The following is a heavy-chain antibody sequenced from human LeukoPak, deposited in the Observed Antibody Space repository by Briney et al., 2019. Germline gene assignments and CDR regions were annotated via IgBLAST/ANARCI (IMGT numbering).Heavy chain of an antibody. D-gene: IGHD2-2*01. CDR1: GFTFSSYA. CDR3: ARDGSVVPAAMDV. Sequence: PGGSLRLSCAASGFTFSSYAMSWARQAPGKGLESVAHIKQDGSEKYYVDSVKGRFTISRDNAKNSLYLQMNSLRAEDTAVYYCARDGSVVPAAMDVWGQGTTVTVSS. CDR2: IKQDGSEK. V-gene: IGHV3-7*01. J-gene: IGHJ6*02.